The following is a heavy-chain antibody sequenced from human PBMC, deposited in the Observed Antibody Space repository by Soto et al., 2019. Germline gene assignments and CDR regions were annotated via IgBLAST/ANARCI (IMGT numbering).Heavy chain of an antibody. CDR2: IYHSGST. J-gene: IGHJ6*02. D-gene: IGHD3-10*01. CDR3: ARGAGSGSDYYYYYGMDV. CDR1: GGSISSGGYS. Sequence: LSLTCAVSGGSISSGGYSWSWIRQPPGKGLEWIGYIYHSGSTYYNPSLKSRVTISVDRSKNQFSLKLSSVTAADTAVYYCARGAGSGSDYYYYYGMDVWGQGTTVTVSS. V-gene: IGHV4-30-2*01.